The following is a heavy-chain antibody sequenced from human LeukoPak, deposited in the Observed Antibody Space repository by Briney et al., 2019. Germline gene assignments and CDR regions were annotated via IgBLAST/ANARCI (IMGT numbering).Heavy chain of an antibody. Sequence: GIIPMFGTAHYAQKFQGRVTITTDESTSTAYMGLSSLRSEDTAVYYCARDLGMRGYYYMDVWGKGTTVTVSS. J-gene: IGHJ6*03. CDR3: ARDLGMRGYYYMDV. V-gene: IGHV1-69*05. CDR2: IIPMFGTA.